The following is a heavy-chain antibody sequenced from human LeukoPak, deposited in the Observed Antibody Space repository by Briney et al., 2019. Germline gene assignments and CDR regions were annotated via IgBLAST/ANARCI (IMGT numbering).Heavy chain of an antibody. J-gene: IGHJ6*03. D-gene: IGHD1-26*01. CDR2: ITSDSSYV. V-gene: IGHV3-21*01. CDR3: ASAPYSGGYYAALYFYYMDV. Sequence: SGGSLRLSFAASGFTFSSYNMNWVRQAPGKGREGFSSITSDSSYVFYADSVQGRFTISRDHAENSLYLQMNSLRVEDTAVYYCASAPYSGGYYAALYFYYMDVWGQGTTVTISS. CDR1: GFTFSSYN.